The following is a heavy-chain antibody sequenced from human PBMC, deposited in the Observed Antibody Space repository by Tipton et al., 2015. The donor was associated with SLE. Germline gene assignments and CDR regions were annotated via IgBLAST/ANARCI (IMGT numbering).Heavy chain of an antibody. CDR3: TKDAIARNGIWDAFDV. J-gene: IGHJ3*01. CDR2: ITGDGSGT. V-gene: IGHV3-74*01. CDR1: GFTFSNAW. D-gene: IGHD5-24*01. Sequence: SLRLSCAASGFTFSNAWMHWVRQAPGKGLVWVSRITGDGSGTIYADSVKGRFTISRDNSKNTLSLQMNSLRVEDTAKYSCTKDAIARNGIWDAFDVWGQGTMVTVSS.